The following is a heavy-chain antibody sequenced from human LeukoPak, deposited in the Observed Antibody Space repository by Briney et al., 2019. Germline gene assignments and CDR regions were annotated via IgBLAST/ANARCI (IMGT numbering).Heavy chain of an antibody. CDR1: GGSISSSSYY. Sequence: SETLSLTCTVSGGSISSSSYYWGWIRQPPGKGLEWIGSIYYSGSTYYNPSLKSRVTISVDTSKNQFSLKLSSVTAADTAVYYCARTRGGQQLVFHWGQGTLVTVSS. J-gene: IGHJ4*02. CDR2: IYYSGST. D-gene: IGHD6-13*01. V-gene: IGHV4-39*07. CDR3: ARTRGGQQLVFH.